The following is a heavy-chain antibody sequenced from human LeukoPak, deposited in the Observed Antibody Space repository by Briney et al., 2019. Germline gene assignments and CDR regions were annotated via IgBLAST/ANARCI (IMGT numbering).Heavy chain of an antibody. Sequence: ASVKVSCKASGYTFTGYYMHWVRQAPGQGLEWMGWINPNSGGTNYAQKFQGRVTMTRDTSISTAYMELSRLRSDDTAVYYCARGRCSGGSCYYWYFDLWGRGTLVTVSS. D-gene: IGHD2-15*01. V-gene: IGHV1-2*02. J-gene: IGHJ2*01. CDR2: INPNSGGT. CDR3: ARGRCSGGSCYYWYFDL. CDR1: GYTFTGYY.